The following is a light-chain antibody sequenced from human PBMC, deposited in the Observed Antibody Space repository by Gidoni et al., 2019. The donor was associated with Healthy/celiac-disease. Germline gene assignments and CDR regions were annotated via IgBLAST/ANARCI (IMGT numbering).Light chain of an antibody. CDR2: KAS. V-gene: IGKV1-5*03. CDR1: HRISSW. Sequence: IQMTQSPSTLPASVGDRVTLPHRASHRISSWLVWYQQKPGKAPKLLIYKASSLVSGVPERFSGSGSGTEFTLTISSLQADDFATYYCQQYNSYPWTFGQGTKVEIK. J-gene: IGKJ1*01. CDR3: QQYNSYPWT.